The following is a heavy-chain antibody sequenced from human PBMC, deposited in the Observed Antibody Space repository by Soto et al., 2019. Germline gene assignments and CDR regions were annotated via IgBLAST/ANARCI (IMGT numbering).Heavy chain of an antibody. Sequence: GGFLGLSCAASALTFQSFTMNWVRQAPGNGLEWVSTISSNSAYIYYTDALRGRFTISRDNAKNSLHLQMNSLRAEDTAVYYCTRDASRDSSARGWFDPWGPGTLVTVSS. CDR2: ISSNSAYI. CDR1: ALTFQSFT. D-gene: IGHD6-13*01. V-gene: IGHV3-21*01. J-gene: IGHJ5*02. CDR3: TRDASRDSSARGWFDP.